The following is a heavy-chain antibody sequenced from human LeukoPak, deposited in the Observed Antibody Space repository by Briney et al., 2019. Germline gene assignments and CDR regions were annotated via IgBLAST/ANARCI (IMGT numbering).Heavy chain of an antibody. CDR1: GFTFSSYT. D-gene: IGHD5-18*01. J-gene: IGHJ4*02. CDR2: ICSSTSTI. V-gene: IGHV3-48*01. CDR3: ARDLENTAMAYGGYYFDY. Sequence: PGGSLRLSCAASGFTFSSYTMNWVRQAPGKGLDGVSYICSSTSTIYYADSVKGRFTISRDNAKKSLYLQLNSLRAEDTAVYYCARDLENTAMAYGGYYFDYWGQGTLVTVSS.